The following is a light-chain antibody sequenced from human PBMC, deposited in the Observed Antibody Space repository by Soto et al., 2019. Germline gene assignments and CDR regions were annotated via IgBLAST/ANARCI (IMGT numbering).Light chain of an antibody. CDR3: QHYNSYSP. J-gene: IGKJ4*02. Sequence: DIQMTQSPSTLSASVGDRVIITCRASQSMGNLLDWYQQKPGKAPNLLIYKASTLESGVPSRFSGSGSGTEFTLTISSLQPDDFATYYCQHYNSYSPFGGGTKVELK. V-gene: IGKV1-5*03. CDR2: KAS. CDR1: QSMGNL.